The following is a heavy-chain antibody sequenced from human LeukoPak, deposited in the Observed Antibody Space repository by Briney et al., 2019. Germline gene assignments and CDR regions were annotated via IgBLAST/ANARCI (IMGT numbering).Heavy chain of an antibody. Sequence: SDTLSLTCTVSGGSISSIFYYWGWIRQPPGKGLEWIGSIYHSGSTYYNPSLKSRVTISVDTSRNQFSLNLSSVTAADTAVYYCARRKLRFFGYWGQGTLVTVSS. V-gene: IGHV4-39*01. J-gene: IGHJ4*02. CDR3: ARRKLRFFGY. D-gene: IGHD3-3*01. CDR1: GGSISSIFYY. CDR2: IYHSGST.